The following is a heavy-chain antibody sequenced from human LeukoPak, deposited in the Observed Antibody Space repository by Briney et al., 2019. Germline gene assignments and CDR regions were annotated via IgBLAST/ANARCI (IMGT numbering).Heavy chain of an antibody. CDR3: AKRGVVIRVILVGFHKEAYYFES. CDR2: ISDSGGST. Sequence: GGSLRLSCAVSGITLSNYGMSWVRQAPGKGLEWVAGISDSGGSTEYADSVKGRFTIARDNRKNTLYLQMNSLRAEDTAVYFCAKRGVVIRVILVGFHKEAYYFESWGQGALVTVSS. D-gene: IGHD3/OR15-3a*01. J-gene: IGHJ4*02. V-gene: IGHV3-23*01. CDR1: GITLSNYG.